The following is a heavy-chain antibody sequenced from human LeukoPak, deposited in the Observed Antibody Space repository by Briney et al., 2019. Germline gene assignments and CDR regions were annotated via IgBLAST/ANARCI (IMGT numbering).Heavy chain of an antibody. Sequence: PGGSLRLSCAASGFTFSSYEMNWVRQAPGKGLEWVSYISSSGSTIYYADSVKGRFTISRDNAKNSLYLQMNSLRAEDTAVYYCARPKLGKAAFDIWGQGTMVTVSS. CDR2: ISSSGSTI. V-gene: IGHV3-48*03. D-gene: IGHD3-16*01. CDR1: GFTFSSYE. J-gene: IGHJ3*02. CDR3: ARPKLGKAAFDI.